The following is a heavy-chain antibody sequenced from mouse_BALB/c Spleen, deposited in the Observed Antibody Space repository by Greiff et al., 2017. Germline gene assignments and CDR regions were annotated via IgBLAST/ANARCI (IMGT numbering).Heavy chain of an antibody. V-gene: IGHV5-4*02. D-gene: IGHD1-3*01. CDR1: GFTFSDYY. J-gene: IGHJ4*01. Sequence: EVLLVESGGGLVKPGGSLKLSCAASGFTFSDYYMYWVRQTPEKGLEWVATISDGGSYTYYPDSVKGRFTISRDNAKNNLYLQRSSLKSEDTAMYYCARDDEVGAMDYGGQGTSVTVSS. CDR2: ISDGGSYT. CDR3: ARDDEVGAMDY.